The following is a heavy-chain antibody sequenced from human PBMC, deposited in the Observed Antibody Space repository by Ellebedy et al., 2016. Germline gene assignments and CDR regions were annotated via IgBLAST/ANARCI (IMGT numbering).Heavy chain of an antibody. Sequence: GESLKISXAASGFTFSSYGMHWVRQAPGKGLEWVAVISYDGSNKYYADSVKGRFTISRDNSKNTLYLQMNSLRAEDTAVYYCAKLEGSGSYYNWFDPWGQGTLVTVSS. CDR3: AKLEGSGSYYNWFDP. D-gene: IGHD3-10*01. CDR1: GFTFSSYG. CDR2: ISYDGSNK. V-gene: IGHV3-30*18. J-gene: IGHJ5*02.